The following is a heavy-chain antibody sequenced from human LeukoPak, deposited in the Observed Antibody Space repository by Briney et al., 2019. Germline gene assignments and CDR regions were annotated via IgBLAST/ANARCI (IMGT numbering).Heavy chain of an antibody. CDR3: AKVNGYCSSTSCPVDI. CDR2: IRYDGSKK. CDR1: GFTFSSYG. J-gene: IGHJ3*02. V-gene: IGHV3-30*02. Sequence: QPGGSLRLSCAASGFTFSSYGMHWVRQAPGKGLEWVAFIRYDGSKKYYADSVKGRFTISRDNSKNTLYLQMNSLRAEDTAVYYCAKVNGYCSSTSCPVDIWGQGTMVTASS. D-gene: IGHD2-2*01.